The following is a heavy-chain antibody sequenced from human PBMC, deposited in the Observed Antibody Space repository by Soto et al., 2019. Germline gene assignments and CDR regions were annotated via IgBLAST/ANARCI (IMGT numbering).Heavy chain of an antibody. CDR2: IYPGDSDT. J-gene: IGHJ6*02. D-gene: IGHD2-21*01. V-gene: IGHV5-51*01. CDR1: GYIFTSYL. Sequence: GEDLKISWKGAGYIFTSYLIGWGSKMTWHGLEWMGIIYPGDSDTIYSPSFQGQVTISADKSISTAYLQWSSLKASDTAMYYCARLVPSVVAVSSYYVMDFWGQGTTIT. CDR3: ARLVPSVVAVSSYYVMDF.